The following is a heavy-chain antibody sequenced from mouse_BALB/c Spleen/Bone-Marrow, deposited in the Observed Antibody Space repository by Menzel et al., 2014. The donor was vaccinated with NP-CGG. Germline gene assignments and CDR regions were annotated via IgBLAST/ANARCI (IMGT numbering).Heavy chain of an antibody. D-gene: IGHD1-2*01. CDR3: AKNYYYGCVAY. J-gene: IGHJ3*01. CDR1: GFDFSSYW. V-gene: IGHV4-1*02. CDR2: INPASSTI. Sequence: EVKLVESGGGLVQPGGSLKLSCAASGFDFSSYWMTWVRQAPGQGLEWIGEINPASSTINYTPSLKDKFIISRDNAKNTLYLQMSKVRSEDTALYYCAKNYYYGCVAYWGQGTLVTVSA.